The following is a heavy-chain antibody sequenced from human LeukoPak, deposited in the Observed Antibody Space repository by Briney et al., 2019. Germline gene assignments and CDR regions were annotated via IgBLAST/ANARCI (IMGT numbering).Heavy chain of an antibody. D-gene: IGHD6-19*01. CDR2: IYYSGST. Sequence: PSETLSLTCTVSGGSVSSGSYYCSWIRQPPGKGLEWIGYIYYSGSTNYNPSLKSRVTISVDTSKNQFSLKLSSVTAADTAVYYCARRSYSSGFAFDIWGQGTMVTVSS. CDR1: GGSVSSGSYY. CDR3: ARRSYSSGFAFDI. V-gene: IGHV4-61*01. J-gene: IGHJ3*02.